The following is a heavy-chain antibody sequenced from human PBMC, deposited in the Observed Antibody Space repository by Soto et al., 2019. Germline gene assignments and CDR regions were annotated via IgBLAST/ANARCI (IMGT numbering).Heavy chain of an antibody. J-gene: IGHJ5*02. D-gene: IGHD4-17*01. CDR2: INPSGGST. CDR1: GYTFTSYY. CDR3: ARDYYGDYDRFDP. Sequence: ASVKVSCKASGYTFTSYYMHWVRQAPGQGLEWMGIINPSGGSTSYAQKFQGRVTMTRDTSTSTVYMEMSSLRSEDTAVYYCARDYYGDYDRFDPWGQGTLVTVSS. V-gene: IGHV1-46*03.